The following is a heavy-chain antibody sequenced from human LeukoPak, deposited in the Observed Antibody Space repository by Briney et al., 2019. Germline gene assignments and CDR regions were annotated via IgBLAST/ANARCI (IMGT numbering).Heavy chain of an antibody. CDR3: ARGYSSSWYNAFDI. J-gene: IGHJ3*02. D-gene: IGHD6-13*01. CDR2: IYYSGST. CDR1: GGSISSYY. Sequence: PSETLSLTRTVSGGSISSYYWGWIRQPPGKGLEWIANIYYSGSTHYNPSLKSRVTISVDTSKNQFSLKLSSVTAADTAVYYCARGYSSSWYNAFDIWGQGTMVTVSS. V-gene: IGHV4-39*07.